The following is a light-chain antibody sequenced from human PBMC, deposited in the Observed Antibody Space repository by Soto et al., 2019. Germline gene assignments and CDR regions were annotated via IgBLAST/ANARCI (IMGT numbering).Light chain of an antibody. CDR3: QQRSNWQVS. V-gene: IGKV3-11*01. CDR2: DAS. J-gene: IGKJ4*01. CDR1: QSVSSY. Sequence: EIVLTQSPATLSLSPGERATLSCRASQSVSSYLAWYQQKPGQAPRLLIYDASNRATGIPARFSGSGSGTDFTLTISSLEPEDFAVYYCQQRSNWQVSFGGGTKVEIK.